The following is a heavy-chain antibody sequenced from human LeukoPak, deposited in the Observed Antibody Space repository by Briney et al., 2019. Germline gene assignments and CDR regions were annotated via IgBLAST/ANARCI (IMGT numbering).Heavy chain of an antibody. D-gene: IGHD2-15*01. V-gene: IGHV1-58*02. J-gene: IGHJ4*02. CDR1: GFTFTSSA. CDR2: LVVGSDNT. Sequence: SVKVSCKASGFTFTSSAMQWVRQARGQRLEWIGWLVVGSDNTNYAQKFQERVTITRDMSTSTAYMVLSSPRTEGTAVYYCAAGWLCSGGSCYYYFDYWGQGTMVTVSS. CDR3: AAGWLCSGGSCYYYFDY.